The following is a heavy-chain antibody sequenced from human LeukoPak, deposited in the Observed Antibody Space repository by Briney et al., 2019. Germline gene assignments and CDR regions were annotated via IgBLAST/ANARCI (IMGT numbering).Heavy chain of an antibody. Sequence: AGSLRLSCAASGFTFSTYMMNWVRQAPGKGLEWLSYISSDSGAIYYADSVQGRFTISRDNAQKSLYLQMNSLRVEDTAVYYCVRELASWGKGARFTVSS. CDR1: GFTFSTYM. J-gene: IGHJ5*02. CDR3: VRELAS. CDR2: ISSDSGAI. V-gene: IGHV3-48*01. D-gene: IGHD1-1*01.